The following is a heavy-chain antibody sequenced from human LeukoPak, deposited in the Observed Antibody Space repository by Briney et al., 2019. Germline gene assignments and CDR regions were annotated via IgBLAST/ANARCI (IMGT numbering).Heavy chain of an antibody. V-gene: IGHV3-7*01. CDR1: GFTFTRYW. J-gene: IGHJ4*02. CDR2: IKQDGSEQ. Sequence: GGSLRLSCAASGFTFTRYWMAWVRQAPGKGLEWVANIKQDGSEQYHVDSVRGRFTMSRDNTKNIVFLQMDSLRVEDTAVYYCARVSRSGYYGEYWGQGATVTVSS. D-gene: IGHD3-3*01. CDR3: ARVSRSGYYGEY.